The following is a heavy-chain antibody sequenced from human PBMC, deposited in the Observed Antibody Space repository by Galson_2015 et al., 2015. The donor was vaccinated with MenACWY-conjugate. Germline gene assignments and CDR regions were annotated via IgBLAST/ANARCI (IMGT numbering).Heavy chain of an antibody. V-gene: IGHV3-64D*06. Sequence: SLRLSCAASGFTFSSYAMHWVRQAPGKGLEYVSAISSNGGTTYYADSVKGRFSISRDNSKNTLYLQMSSLRAEDTAVYYCVKDGDYYGSGSYKYFDHWGQGTLVAVSS. CDR2: ISSNGGTT. CDR3: VKDGDYYGSGSYKYFDH. CDR1: GFTFSSYA. J-gene: IGHJ4*02. D-gene: IGHD3-10*01.